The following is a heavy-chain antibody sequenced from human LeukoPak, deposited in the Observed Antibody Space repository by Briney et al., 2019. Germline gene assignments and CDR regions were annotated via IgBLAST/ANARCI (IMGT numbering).Heavy chain of an antibody. CDR1: GGSISSSSYY. V-gene: IGHV4-39*07. CDR2: IYYSGST. CDR3: ARGGTSVVTLSY. Sequence: SETLSLTCTVSGGSISSSSYYGGWIRQPPGKGLEWIGSIYYSGSTYYNPSLKSRVTISVDTSKNQFSLKLSSVTAADTAVYYCARGGTSVVTLSYWGQGTLVTVSS. J-gene: IGHJ4*02. D-gene: IGHD4-23*01.